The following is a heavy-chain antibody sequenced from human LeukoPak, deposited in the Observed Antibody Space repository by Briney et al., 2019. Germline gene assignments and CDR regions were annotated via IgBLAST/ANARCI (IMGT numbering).Heavy chain of an antibody. D-gene: IGHD2-8*01. CDR3: AVENGAFDI. V-gene: IGHV4-39*07. CDR1: GGSISSSGYY. J-gene: IGHJ3*02. CDR2: INHSGST. Sequence: SETLSLTCTVSGGSISSSGYYWGWIRQPPGKGLEWIGEINHSGSTNYNPSLKSRVTISVDTSKNQFSLKLSSVTAADTAVYYCAVENGAFDIWGQGTMVTVSS.